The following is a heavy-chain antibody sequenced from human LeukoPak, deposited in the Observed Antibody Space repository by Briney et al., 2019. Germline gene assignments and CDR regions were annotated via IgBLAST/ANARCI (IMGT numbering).Heavy chain of an antibody. CDR1: GGTFSTYA. V-gene: IGHV1-69*06. CDR2: IIPIFGTA. CDR3: ARCNGGYFDPFPLTLDF. D-gene: IGHD3-9*01. Sequence: SLRISCAASGGTFSTYAISCVRQGPGEGLEWMGGIIPIFGTAKSAQKFLGRVTITADKSTSTAYMEPSSLRSEDTAVYYCARCNGGYFDPFPLTLDFWGKGTTVTVSS. J-gene: IGHJ6*04.